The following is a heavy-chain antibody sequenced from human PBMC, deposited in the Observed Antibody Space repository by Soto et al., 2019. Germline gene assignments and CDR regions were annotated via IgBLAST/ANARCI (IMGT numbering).Heavy chain of an antibody. CDR2: ISAYNGNT. V-gene: IGHV1-18*01. J-gene: IGHJ3*02. CDR3: ARDRYNWNDDADAFDI. Sequence: QVQLVQSGAEVKKPGASVKVSCKASGYTFTSYGISWVRQAPGQGLEWMGWISAYNGNTNYAQKLKGRVTMTTDTSTSTAYMELRSLRSDDTAVYYCARDRYNWNDDADAFDIWGQGTMVTVSS. CDR1: GYTFTSYG. D-gene: IGHD1-1*01.